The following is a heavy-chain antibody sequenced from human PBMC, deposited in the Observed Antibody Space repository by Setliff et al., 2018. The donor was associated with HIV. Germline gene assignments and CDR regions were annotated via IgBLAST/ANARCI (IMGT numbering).Heavy chain of an antibody. CDR1: GFTFDDYA. Sequence: GGSLRLSCAASGFTFDDYAMHWGRQSTGKGLEWVAGITWDSKRIAYADSVKGRFTISRDNSKNTLYLQMNSLRAEDTAVYYCARDQWGYSYGYYYYYYMDVWGKGTTVTVSS. V-gene: IGHV3-9*01. D-gene: IGHD5-18*01. J-gene: IGHJ6*03. CDR2: ITWDSKRI. CDR3: ARDQWGYSYGYYYYYYMDV.